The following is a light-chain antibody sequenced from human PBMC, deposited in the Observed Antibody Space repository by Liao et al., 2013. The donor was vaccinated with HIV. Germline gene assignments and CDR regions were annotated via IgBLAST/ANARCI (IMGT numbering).Light chain of an antibody. CDR3: YSAADNSWV. CDR1: NIGSKS. V-gene: IGLV3-27*01. CDR2: KDS. Sequence: SYVLTQPPSVSVAPGKTASITCGGDNIGSKSVHWYQQKPGQAPVLVIYKDSERPSGIPERFSGSSSGTTVTLTISGAQVEDEADYYCYSAADNSWVFGGGTKLTVL. J-gene: IGLJ3*02.